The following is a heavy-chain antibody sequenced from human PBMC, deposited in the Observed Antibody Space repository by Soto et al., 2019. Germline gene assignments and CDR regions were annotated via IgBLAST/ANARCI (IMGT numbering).Heavy chain of an antibody. CDR1: GFAFSSYA. D-gene: IGHD3-16*01. CDR3: AKGILSATIGPYAMDV. V-gene: IGHV3-30*18. J-gene: IGHJ6*02. CDR2: ISYDGNYI. Sequence: PGGSLRLSCEASGFAFSSYAMHWVRQAPGKGLEWVGVISYDGNYIYYADSVKGRFTISRDNSKNTLYVQVNSLRPEDTAVYYCAKGILSATIGPYAMDVWGQGTTATVSS.